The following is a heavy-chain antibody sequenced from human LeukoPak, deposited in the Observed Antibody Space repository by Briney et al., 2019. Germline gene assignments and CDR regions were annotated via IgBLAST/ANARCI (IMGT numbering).Heavy chain of an antibody. CDR1: GYTFTSYG. CDR2: ISAYNGNT. Sequence: GASVKVSCKASGYTFTSYGISWVRQAPGQGLEWMGWISAYNGNTKYAQKVQGRVTMTTDTSTSTAYMEVRSLRSDDTAVYYCAREIQYYYGSGNIIYRNWFDPWGQGTLVTVSS. CDR3: AREIQYYYGSGNIIYRNWFDP. J-gene: IGHJ5*02. D-gene: IGHD3-10*01. V-gene: IGHV1-18*01.